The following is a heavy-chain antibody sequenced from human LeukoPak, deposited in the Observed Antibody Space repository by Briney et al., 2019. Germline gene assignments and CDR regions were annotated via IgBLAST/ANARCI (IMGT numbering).Heavy chain of an antibody. V-gene: IGHV4-34*01. CDR3: ARMVDTAMETRYFDY. CDR2: INHSGST. Sequence: SETLSLTCAVYGGSFSGYYWSWIRQPPGKGLEWIGEINHSGSTNYNPPLKSRVTISVDTSKNQFSLKLSSVTAADTAVYYCARMVDTAMETRYFDYWGQGTLVTVSS. CDR1: GGSFSGYY. J-gene: IGHJ4*02. D-gene: IGHD5-18*01.